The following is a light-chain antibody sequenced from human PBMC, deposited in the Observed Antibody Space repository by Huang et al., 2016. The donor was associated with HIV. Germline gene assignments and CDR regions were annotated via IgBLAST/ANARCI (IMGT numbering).Light chain of an antibody. CDR3: QQYDNPPYT. V-gene: IGKV1-33*01. Sequence: DIQLTQSPSSLSAFVGDRVTITCQESQDVNSYLNWYQHKLGKAPKLLIYDASNLAGGVPSRFSGGGSGTDFTFTISSLQPEDIATYYCQQYDNPPYTFGQGTKLEMK. CDR1: QDVNSY. J-gene: IGKJ2*01. CDR2: DAS.